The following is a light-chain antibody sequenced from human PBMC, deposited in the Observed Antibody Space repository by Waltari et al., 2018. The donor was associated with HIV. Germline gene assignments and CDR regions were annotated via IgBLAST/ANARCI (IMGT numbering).Light chain of an antibody. Sequence: IVMTQSPRALPVTPGEPASISCRPNQSLLHSNGYTYLYWYLQKPGPSPQLLIYLGSNRAAGVPDRFSGSGAGTDFKLNISRVEAGDVGVYYCMQALQTPPITVGQGTRLEIK. CDR2: LGS. CDR3: MQALQTPPIT. CDR1: QSLLHSNGYTY. J-gene: IGKJ5*01. V-gene: IGKV2-28*01.